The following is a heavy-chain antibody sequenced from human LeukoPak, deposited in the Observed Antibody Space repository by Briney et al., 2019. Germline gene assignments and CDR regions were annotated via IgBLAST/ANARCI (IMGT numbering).Heavy chain of an antibody. D-gene: IGHD5-12*01. Sequence: PGGSLRLSCAASGSTFSSYGMSWVRQAPGKGLEWVSAISGSGGSTYYADSVKGRFTISRDNSKNTLYLQMNSLRPEDTAVYYCARARPSMWIDYWGQGTLVTVSS. CDR1: GSTFSSYG. V-gene: IGHV3-23*01. J-gene: IGHJ4*02. CDR2: ISGSGGST. CDR3: ARARPSMWIDY.